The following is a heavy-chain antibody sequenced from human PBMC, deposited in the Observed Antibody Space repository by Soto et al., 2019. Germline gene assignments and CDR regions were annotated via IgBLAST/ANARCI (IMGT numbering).Heavy chain of an antibody. D-gene: IGHD6-19*01. CDR2: ISSSGSTI. V-gene: IGHV3-11*01. J-gene: IGHJ4*02. CDR1: GFTFSDYD. Sequence: GGSLRLSCAASGFTFSDYDMSWIRQAPGKGLEWVSYISSSGSTIYYADSVKGRFTISRDNAKNSLYLQMNSLRAEDTAVYYCARFGLPNIAVASFDYWGQGTLVTVSS. CDR3: ARFGLPNIAVASFDY.